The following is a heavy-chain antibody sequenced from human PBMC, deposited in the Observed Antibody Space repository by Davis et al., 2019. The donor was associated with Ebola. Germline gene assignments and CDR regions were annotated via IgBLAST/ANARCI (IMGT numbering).Heavy chain of an antibody. Sequence: ASVKVSCKASGYTFTSYAMHWVRQAPGQRLEWMGWINAYNGNTNYAQKLQGRVTMTTDTSTSTAYMELRSLRSDDTAVYYCARWDLRAFDYWGQGTLVTVSS. V-gene: IGHV1-18*01. J-gene: IGHJ4*02. CDR3: ARWDLRAFDY. D-gene: IGHD1-26*01. CDR1: GYTFTSYA. CDR2: INAYNGNT.